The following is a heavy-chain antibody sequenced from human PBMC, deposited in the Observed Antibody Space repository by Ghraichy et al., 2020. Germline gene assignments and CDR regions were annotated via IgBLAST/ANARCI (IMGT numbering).Heavy chain of an antibody. Sequence: GGSLRLSCAASGFTVSSNYMSWVRQAPGKGLEWVSVIYSGGSTYYADSVKGRFTISRDNSKNTLYLQMNSLRAEDTAVYYCARDNGEDSRAFDIWGQGTMVTVSS. J-gene: IGHJ3*02. D-gene: IGHD3-22*01. V-gene: IGHV3-66*02. CDR3: ARDNGEDSRAFDI. CDR1: GFTVSSNY. CDR2: IYSGGST.